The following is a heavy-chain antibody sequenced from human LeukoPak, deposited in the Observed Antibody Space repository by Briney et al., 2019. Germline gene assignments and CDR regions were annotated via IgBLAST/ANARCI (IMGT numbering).Heavy chain of an antibody. CDR1: GYTFTSYD. J-gene: IGHJ4*02. V-gene: IGHV1-8*01. CDR3: ARGAGRDANNL. Sequence: ASVKVSCKASGYTFTSYDIHWVRQATGQGLEWMGFMNPNKGNTGYAQKFQGRVSMTRETSISTVYMELSGLRSEDTAVYYCARGAGRDANNLGAQEPLSTVP. CDR2: MNPNKGNT. D-gene: IGHD5-24*01.